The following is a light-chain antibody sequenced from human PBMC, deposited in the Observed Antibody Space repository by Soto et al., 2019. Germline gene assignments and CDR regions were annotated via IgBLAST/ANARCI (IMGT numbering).Light chain of an antibody. CDR3: QAWDIRV. Sequence: SYELTQPPSMSESPGQTATITCSGADLGSKFACWYQQKPGQSPILVIYQDNKRPSGIPERFSGSNSGNTATLTISGTQPMDEADYYCQAWDIRVFGGGTKLTVL. CDR1: DLGSKF. CDR2: QDN. V-gene: IGLV3-1*01. J-gene: IGLJ3*02.